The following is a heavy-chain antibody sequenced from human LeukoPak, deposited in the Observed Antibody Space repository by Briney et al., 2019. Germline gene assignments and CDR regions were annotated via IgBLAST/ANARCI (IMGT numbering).Heavy chain of an antibody. J-gene: IGHJ4*02. D-gene: IGHD3-16*02. V-gene: IGHV4-34*01. CDR2: INHSGST. Sequence: SETLSLTCAVYGGSFSGYYWSWIRQPPGKGLEWIGEINHSGSTNYNPSLKSRVTISVDTSKNQLSLKLSSVTAADTAVYYCARGATGYDYVWGSYRPFDYWGQGTLVTVSS. CDR1: GGSFSGYY. CDR3: ARGATGYDYVWGSYRPFDY.